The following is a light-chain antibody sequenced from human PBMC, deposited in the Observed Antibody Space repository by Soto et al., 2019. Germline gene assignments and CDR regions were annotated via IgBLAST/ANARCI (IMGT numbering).Light chain of an antibody. J-gene: IGKJ5*01. Sequence: IQMTQSPSSLSASVGDRVTITCRASQSISSYLNWYQQKPGKAPKLLIYAASSLQSGVPTRFSGSGSGTDFTLTISSLQPEDFATYDCQQSYSTPPITFGQGTRLEIK. CDR3: QQSYSTPPIT. V-gene: IGKV1-39*01. CDR1: QSISSY. CDR2: AAS.